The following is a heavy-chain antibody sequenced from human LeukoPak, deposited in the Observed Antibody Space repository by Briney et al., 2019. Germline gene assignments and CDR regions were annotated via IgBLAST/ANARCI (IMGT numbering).Heavy chain of an antibody. CDR3: ARMGTYYYDSLDAFDI. Sequence: PVKVCCKASGGTFSSYAISWVRQAPGHGLEWMGRIIPILGIANYAQKFQGRVTITADKSTSTAYMELSSLRSEDTAVYYCARMGTYYYDSLDAFDIWGQGTMVTVSS. D-gene: IGHD3-22*01. CDR1: GGTFSSYA. CDR2: IIPILGIA. J-gene: IGHJ3*02. V-gene: IGHV1-69*04.